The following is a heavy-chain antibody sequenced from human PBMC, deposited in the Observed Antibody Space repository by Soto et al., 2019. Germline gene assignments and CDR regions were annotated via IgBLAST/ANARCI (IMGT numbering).Heavy chain of an antibody. D-gene: IGHD1-26*01. V-gene: IGHV3-74*01. CDR1: GFTFSSYW. Sequence: GGSLRLSCAASGFTFSSYWMHWFRQAPGKGLVWVSRINSDGSSTYYADSVKGRFTISRDNSKNTLYLQMNSLRAEDTAVYYCAKGSYSGSYSPFDYWGQGTLVTVSS. J-gene: IGHJ4*02. CDR2: INSDGSST. CDR3: AKGSYSGSYSPFDY.